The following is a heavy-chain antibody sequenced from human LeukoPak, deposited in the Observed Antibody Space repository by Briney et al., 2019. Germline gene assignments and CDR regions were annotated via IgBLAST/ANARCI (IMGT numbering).Heavy chain of an antibody. CDR2: IFYSGTT. J-gene: IGHJ6*04. CDR1: GGSISSYY. V-gene: IGHV4-59*08. D-gene: IGHD6-13*01. Sequence: PSETLSLTCTVSGGSISSYYWSWIRQPPGKGLEWIGFIFYSGTTNYNPSLKSRVTISVDTSKNQFSLKLTSVTATDTAVYYCARASSSWYSPPAVWGKGTTVTISS. CDR3: ARASSSWYSPPAV.